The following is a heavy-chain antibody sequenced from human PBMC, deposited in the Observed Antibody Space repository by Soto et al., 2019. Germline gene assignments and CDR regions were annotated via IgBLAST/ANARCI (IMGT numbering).Heavy chain of an antibody. CDR3: VRHLTYCSAGSCYSDFPYYGMDV. J-gene: IGHJ6*02. CDR2: IFYSGGT. CDR1: GGSISSSSYY. V-gene: IGHV4-39*01. Sequence: SETLSLTCTVSGGSISSSSYYWGWIRQPPGKGLEWIGSIFYSGGTYYNPSLKSRVTISVDTSKNQFSLKLSSVTAADTAVYYCVRHLTYCSAGSCYSDFPYYGMDVWGQGTTVTVS. D-gene: IGHD2-15*01.